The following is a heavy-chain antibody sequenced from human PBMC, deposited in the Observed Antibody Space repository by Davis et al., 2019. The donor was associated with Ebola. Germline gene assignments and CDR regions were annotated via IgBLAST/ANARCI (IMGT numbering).Heavy chain of an antibody. CDR2: INEDGSEK. J-gene: IGHJ4*02. CDR3: ARDAYCSGGSCYIY. Sequence: GGSLRLSCAASGFTFSIYWMSWVRQAPGKGLEWVANINEDGSEKHYVDSVKGRFTISRDNAENSLDLQMNSLGAEDTAVYYCARDAYCSGGSCYIYWGQGTLVTVSS. V-gene: IGHV3-7*01. CDR1: GFTFSIYW. D-gene: IGHD2-15*01.